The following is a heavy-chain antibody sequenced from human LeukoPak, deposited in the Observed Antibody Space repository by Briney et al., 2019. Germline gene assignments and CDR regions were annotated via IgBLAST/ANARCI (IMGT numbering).Heavy chain of an antibody. V-gene: IGHV4-61*02. D-gene: IGHD2-15*01. Sequence: SETLSLTCTVSGGSISSGSYYWSWIRQPAGKGLEWIGRIYTSGSTNYNPSLKSRVTISVDTSKNQFSLKLSSVTAADTAVYYCARVVVAARGDAFDIWGQGTMVTVSS. J-gene: IGHJ3*02. CDR3: ARVVVAARGDAFDI. CDR2: IYTSGST. CDR1: GGSISSGSYY.